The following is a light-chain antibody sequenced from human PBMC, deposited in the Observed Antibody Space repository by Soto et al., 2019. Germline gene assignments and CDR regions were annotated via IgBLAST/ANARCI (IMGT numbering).Light chain of an antibody. J-gene: IGKJ4*01. CDR3: QQRTNWPPLT. V-gene: IGKV3-11*01. Sequence: EIVLTQSPATLSLSPGERATLSCTASQSINYYLAWYQQKPGQAPRLLIYDASNRAAGTPARFSGSGSGTDFTLTISSLEPEDFAVYYCQQRTNWPPLTFCGGTKVEIK. CDR2: DAS. CDR1: QSINYY.